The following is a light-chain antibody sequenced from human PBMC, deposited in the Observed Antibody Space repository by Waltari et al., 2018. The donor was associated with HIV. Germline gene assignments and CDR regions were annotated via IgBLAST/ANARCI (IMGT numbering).Light chain of an antibody. Sequence: ALTQPASVSGSPGQSILISCTGPRSDVGSYNLVPWYQQHPGKAPKPMIYEGSKRPSGVTNRFSGSKSGNTPSLPISGLQAEDEADYYCCSYAGSSTYVFGGGTKLTVL. V-gene: IGLV2-23*01. CDR1: RSDVGSYNL. J-gene: IGLJ3*02. CDR2: EGS. CDR3: CSYAGSSTYV.